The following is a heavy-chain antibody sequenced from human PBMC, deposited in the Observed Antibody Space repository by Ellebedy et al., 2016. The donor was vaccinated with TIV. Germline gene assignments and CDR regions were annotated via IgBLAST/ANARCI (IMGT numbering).Heavy chain of an antibody. J-gene: IGHJ3*02. Sequence: AASVKVSCKASGYTFTGYYMHWVRQAPGQGLEWMGWINPNSGGTNYAQKFQGRVTMTRDTSISTAYMELSRLRSDDTAVYYCARRVKAGGYFAFDIWGQGTMVTVSS. D-gene: IGHD5-12*01. CDR3: ARRVKAGGYFAFDI. V-gene: IGHV1-2*02. CDR2: INPNSGGT. CDR1: GYTFTGYY.